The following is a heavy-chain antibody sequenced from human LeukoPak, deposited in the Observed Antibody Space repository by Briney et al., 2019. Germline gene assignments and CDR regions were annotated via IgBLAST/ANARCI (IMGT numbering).Heavy chain of an antibody. Sequence: SPETLSLTCTVSGGSISSSNYYWGWIRQPPGKGLEWIGSIYYSGNTYYNPSLKSRVTISVDTSKNQFSLKLTSVTAADTAVYYCAHFKGGSFDFWGQGTMVTVSS. V-gene: IGHV4-39*01. CDR3: AHFKGGSFDF. J-gene: IGHJ3*01. CDR2: IYYSGNT. D-gene: IGHD1-26*01. CDR1: GGSISSSNYY.